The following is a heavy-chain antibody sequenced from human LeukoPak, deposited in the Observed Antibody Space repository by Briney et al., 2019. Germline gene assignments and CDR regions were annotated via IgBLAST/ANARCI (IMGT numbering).Heavy chain of an antibody. CDR2: IIPLLGTA. J-gene: IGHJ4*02. CDR3: WKFGGYEERGDDY. V-gene: IGHV1-69*04. CDR1: GGSFSTYA. Sequence: ASVKVSCKASGGSFSTYAINWVRQAPGQGLEWMGRIIPLLGTANYAQKFQGSVTFTADKSTSTAYMELSSLISEDTAVYYCWKFGGYEERGDDYWGQGTLVTVSS. D-gene: IGHD5-12*01.